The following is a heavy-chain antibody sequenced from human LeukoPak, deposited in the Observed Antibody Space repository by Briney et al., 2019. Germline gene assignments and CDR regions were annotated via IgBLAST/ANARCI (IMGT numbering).Heavy chain of an antibody. Sequence: PGGSLKLSCAASGFTFSDYYMSWIRQAPGKGLEWVSYISSSGSTIYYADSVKGRFTISRDNAKNSLYLQMSSLRAEDTAVYYCARAGWYDSSGYYGYWGQGTLVTVSS. D-gene: IGHD3-22*01. CDR3: ARAGWYDSSGYYGY. CDR2: ISSSGSTI. CDR1: GFTFSDYY. J-gene: IGHJ4*02. V-gene: IGHV3-11*01.